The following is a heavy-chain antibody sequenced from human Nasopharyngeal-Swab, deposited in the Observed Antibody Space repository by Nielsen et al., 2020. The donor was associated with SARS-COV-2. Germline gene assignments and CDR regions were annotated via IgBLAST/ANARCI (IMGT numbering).Heavy chain of an antibody. Sequence: ASVKVSCKTSGYTFSDYFLHWVREAPGQGLEWMGRLNPNTGVANYAQKFQGRVTMTRDTSLSTGYMELSSLRSDATAVYYCARKKQLVRPFDYWGQGTLVTVSS. J-gene: IGHJ4*02. CDR2: LNPNTGVA. V-gene: IGHV1-2*06. D-gene: IGHD6-13*01. CDR1: GYTFSDYF. CDR3: ARKKQLVRPFDY.